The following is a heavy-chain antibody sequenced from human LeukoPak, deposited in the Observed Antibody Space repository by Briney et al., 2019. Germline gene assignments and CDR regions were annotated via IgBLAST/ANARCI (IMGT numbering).Heavy chain of an antibody. CDR2: LSYDGSTK. Sequence: PGGSLRLSCAASGFRFSTYAMHWVRQAPGKGLEWVAVLSYDGSTKYYADSVKGRFTISRDNSKNTLYLQMNSLRAEDTAVYFCARDSSVRGVMSDWGQGALLTVSS. CDR3: ARDSSVRGVMSD. CDR1: GFRFSTYA. D-gene: IGHD3-10*01. V-gene: IGHV3-30*04. J-gene: IGHJ4*02.